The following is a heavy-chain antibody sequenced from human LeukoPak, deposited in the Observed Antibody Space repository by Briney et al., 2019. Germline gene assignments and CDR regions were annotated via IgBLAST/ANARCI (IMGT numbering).Heavy chain of an antibody. CDR3: ARVRYSSSEGPHDAFDI. Sequence: GASVKVSCKASGYTFTSYAMHWVRQAPGQRLEWMGWINAGNGNTKYSQKFQGRVTITRDTSASTAYMELSSLRSEDTAVYYCARVRYSSSEGPHDAFDIWGQGTMVTVSS. J-gene: IGHJ3*02. CDR1: GYTFTSYA. D-gene: IGHD6-6*01. V-gene: IGHV1-3*01. CDR2: INAGNGNT.